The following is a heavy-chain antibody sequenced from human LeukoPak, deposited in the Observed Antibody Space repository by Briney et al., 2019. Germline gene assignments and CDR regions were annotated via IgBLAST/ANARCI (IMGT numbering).Heavy chain of an antibody. V-gene: IGHV3-30-3*01. D-gene: IGHD2-21*02. CDR1: GFTFSSYA. CDR3: ARDRGTAIDY. CDR2: ISYDGSNK. J-gene: IGHJ4*02. Sequence: EGSLRLSCAASGFTFSSYAMHWVRQAPGKGLEWVAVISYDGSNKYYADSVKGRFTISRDNSKNTLYLQMNSLRAEDTAVYYCARDRGTAIDYWGQGTLVTVSS.